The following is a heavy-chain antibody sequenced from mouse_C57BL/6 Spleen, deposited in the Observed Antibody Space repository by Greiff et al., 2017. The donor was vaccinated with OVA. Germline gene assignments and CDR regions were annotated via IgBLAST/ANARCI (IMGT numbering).Heavy chain of an antibody. CDR2: ISDGGSYT. CDR1: GFTFSSYA. D-gene: IGHD1-1*01. V-gene: IGHV5-4*01. J-gene: IGHJ4*01. CDR3: SRDFYGSSYAMDY. Sequence: EVNLVESGGGLVKPGGSLKLSCAASGFTFSSYAMSWVRQTPEKRLEWVATISDGGSYTYYPDNVKGGFTISRDNAKNNLYLQMSHLKSEDTAMYYCSRDFYGSSYAMDYWGQGTSVTVSS.